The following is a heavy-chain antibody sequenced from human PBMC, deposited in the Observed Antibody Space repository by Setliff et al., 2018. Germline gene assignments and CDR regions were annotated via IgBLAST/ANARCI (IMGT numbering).Heavy chain of an antibody. V-gene: IGHV3-74*01. D-gene: IGHD7-27*01. CDR3: AALDWGENFYNVDV. CDR1: GFNFGAYA. CDR2: INGDATIA. Sequence: GGSLRLSCAASGFNFGAYAMHWVRQAPGKGLEWVSRINGDATIAHYADSVKGRFTISRDNARNALYLQMVSLRGEDTGVYFCAALDWGENFYNVDVWGKGTTVTVSS. J-gene: IGHJ6*03.